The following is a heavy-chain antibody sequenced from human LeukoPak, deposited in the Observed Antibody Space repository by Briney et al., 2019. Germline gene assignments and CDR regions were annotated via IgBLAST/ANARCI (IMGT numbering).Heavy chain of an antibody. J-gene: IGHJ4*02. Sequence: ASVKVSCKASGYTFTSYGISWVRQAPGQGVEWMGWISAYNGNTNYAQKLQGRVTMTTDTSTSTAYMELRSLRSDDTAVYYCARGSRCYGSGDNFDYWGQGTLVTVSS. CDR2: ISAYNGNT. CDR3: ARGSRCYGSGDNFDY. V-gene: IGHV1-18*01. D-gene: IGHD3-10*01. CDR1: GYTFTSYG.